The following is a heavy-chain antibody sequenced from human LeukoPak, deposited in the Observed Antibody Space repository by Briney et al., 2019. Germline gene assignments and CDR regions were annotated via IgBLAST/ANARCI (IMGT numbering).Heavy chain of an antibody. CDR2: IIPILGIA. CDR3: AREWGDYGDENYYYGMDV. Sequence: GASVKVSCKASGGTFSSYAISWVRQAPGQGLEWMGRIIPILGIANYAQKFQGRVTITADKSTSTAYMELSSLRSEDTAVYYCAREWGDYGDENYYYGMDVWGQGTTVTVSS. J-gene: IGHJ6*02. V-gene: IGHV1-69*04. CDR1: GGTFSSYA. D-gene: IGHD4-17*01.